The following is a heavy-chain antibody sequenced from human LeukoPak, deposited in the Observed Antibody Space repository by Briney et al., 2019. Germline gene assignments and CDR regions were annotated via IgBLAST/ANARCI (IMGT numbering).Heavy chain of an antibody. CDR1: GFTFDDYA. CDR3: AKDVRFLEWAQQRSDAFDI. Sequence: PGGSLRLSCAASGFTFDDYAMHWVRQAPGKGLEWVSGISWNSGSIGYADSVKGRFTISRDNAKNSLYLQTNSLRAEDTALYYCAKDVRFLEWAQQRSDAFDIWGQGTMVTVSS. D-gene: IGHD3-3*01. J-gene: IGHJ3*02. V-gene: IGHV3-9*01. CDR2: ISWNSGSI.